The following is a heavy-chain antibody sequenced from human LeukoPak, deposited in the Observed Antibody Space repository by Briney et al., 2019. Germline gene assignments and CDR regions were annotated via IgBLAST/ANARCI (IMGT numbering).Heavy chain of an antibody. CDR1: VGTFCSYA. CDR2: IIPIFGTA. J-gene: IGHJ4*02. Sequence: EASVKVSCVDSVGTFCSYAISWVRQAPGQRLEWMGGIIPIFGTANYAQKFQGRVTITADESTSTAYMELSSLRSEDTAVYYCARGGRLLWFGELFLWGQRTLVTVSS. CDR3: ARGGRLLWFGELFL. D-gene: IGHD3-10*01. V-gene: IGHV1-69*01.